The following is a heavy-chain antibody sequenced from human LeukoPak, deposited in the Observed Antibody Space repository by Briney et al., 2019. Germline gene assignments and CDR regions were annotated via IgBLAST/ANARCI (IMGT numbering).Heavy chain of an antibody. CDR1: GFSFWSYS. D-gene: IGHD2-15*01. Sequence: GGSLRLSCAASGFSFWSYSMHCVRQAPGKGLEGGAVISYEENNKYYADSVKGRYTISRDNSKNTLYLQMNSLRAEDTAGYYCARDASSITPLEWGQGTLVTVSS. CDR3: ARDASSITPLE. J-gene: IGHJ4*02. V-gene: IGHV3-30*01. CDR2: ISYEENNK.